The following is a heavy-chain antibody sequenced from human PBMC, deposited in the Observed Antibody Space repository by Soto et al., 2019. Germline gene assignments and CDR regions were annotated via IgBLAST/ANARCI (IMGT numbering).Heavy chain of an antibody. CDR1: GFTFSTYA. V-gene: IGHV3-23*01. CDR2: ISDSGST. Sequence: EVQLLESGGGLVQPGGSLSLSCTASGFTFSTYAMSWVRQAPGKGREWVSTISDSGSTYYADSVKGRFTISRDNSKNTLYLEMNSLRAEDTAVYYCAKDKGGRYCSRTSCLYSFDYWGQGTLVTVSS. CDR3: AKDKGGRYCSRTSCLYSFDY. D-gene: IGHD2-2*01. J-gene: IGHJ4*02.